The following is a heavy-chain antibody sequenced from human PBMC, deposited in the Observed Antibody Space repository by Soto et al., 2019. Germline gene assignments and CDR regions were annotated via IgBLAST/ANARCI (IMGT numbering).Heavy chain of an antibody. CDR3: ARRSYCGGDCYPDTFFDY. CDR2: IIPIFGTA. J-gene: IGHJ4*02. V-gene: IGHV1-69*06. Sequence: VKVSCKASGGTFSSYAISWVRQAPGQGLEWMGGIIPIFGTANYAQKFQGRVTITADKSTSTAYMELSSLRSEDTAVYYCARRSYCGGDCYPDTFFDYWGQGTLVTVSS. CDR1: GGTFSSYA. D-gene: IGHD2-21*02.